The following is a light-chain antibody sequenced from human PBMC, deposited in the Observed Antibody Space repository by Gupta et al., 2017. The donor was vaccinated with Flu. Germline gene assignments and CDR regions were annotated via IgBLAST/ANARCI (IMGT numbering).Light chain of an antibody. J-gene: IGLJ2*01. CDR3: QVWDSSTEV. V-gene: IGLV3-1*01. CDR1: RLGDQY. CDR2: QDA. Sequence: YEVTPPPSLSVSPGQTASIVCSGERLGDQYGSWYQRKTGQSPVLVIYQDAKRPSGIPERFSGSNSGNTATLTIGGTQAMDDADYVCQVWDSSTEVFGGGTKLTVL.